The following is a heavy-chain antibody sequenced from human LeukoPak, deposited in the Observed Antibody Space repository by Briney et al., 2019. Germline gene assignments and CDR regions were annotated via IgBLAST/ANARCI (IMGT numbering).Heavy chain of an antibody. D-gene: IGHD1-1*01. Sequence: GGSLRLSCAASGFTFSSYGMHWVRQAPGKGLEWVAVIWYDGSDKYYADSVKGRFTISRDNSKDMLYLQMNSLRAEDTAVYYCARVAGTDAIFDYWGQGTLVTVSS. V-gene: IGHV3-33*01. J-gene: IGHJ4*02. CDR3: ARVAGTDAIFDY. CDR1: GFTFSSYG. CDR2: IWYDGSDK.